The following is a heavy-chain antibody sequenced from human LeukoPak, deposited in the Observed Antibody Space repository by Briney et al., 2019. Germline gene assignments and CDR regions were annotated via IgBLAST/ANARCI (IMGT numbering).Heavy chain of an antibody. V-gene: IGHV3-48*04. CDR3: ARAWHCSSTSCYAGFDY. CDR2: ISSSGSTI. J-gene: IGHJ4*02. D-gene: IGHD2-2*01. CDR1: GFTFSSYS. Sequence: PGGSLRLSCAASGFTFSSYSMNWVRQAPGKGLEWVSYISSSGSTIHYADSVKGRFTISRDNAKNSLYLQMNSLRAEDTAVYYCARAWHCSSTSCYAGFDYWGQGTLVTVSS.